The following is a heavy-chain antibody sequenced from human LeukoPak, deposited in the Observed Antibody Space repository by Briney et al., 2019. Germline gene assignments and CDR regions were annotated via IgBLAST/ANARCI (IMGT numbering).Heavy chain of an antibody. D-gene: IGHD6-13*01. CDR2: IYYSGST. J-gene: IGHJ4*02. V-gene: IGHV4-59*01. CDR3: ASTPDSSSRGFLDH. Sequence: SETLSLTCTVSGGSISSYYWSWIRQPPGKGLEWIGYIYYSGSTNYNPSLKSRVTISVDTSKNQFSLKLSSVTAADTAVYYCASTPDSSSRGFLDHWGQGTLVTVSS. CDR1: GGSISSYY.